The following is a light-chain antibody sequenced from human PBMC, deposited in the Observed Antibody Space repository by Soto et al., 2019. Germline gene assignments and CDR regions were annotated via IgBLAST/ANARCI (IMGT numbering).Light chain of an antibody. V-gene: IGKV3-11*01. CDR3: HQRMNWPLT. J-gene: IGKJ4*01. CDR1: QTVTNH. Sequence: EIVLTQSPATLSLSPGGRATLSCRASQTVTNHLAWYQQKAGQPPRLLSFDASTRASGIPPRFSGSGSGTDFTLTISRVDPDDFAVYYCHQRMNWPLTFGGGTRVEIK. CDR2: DAS.